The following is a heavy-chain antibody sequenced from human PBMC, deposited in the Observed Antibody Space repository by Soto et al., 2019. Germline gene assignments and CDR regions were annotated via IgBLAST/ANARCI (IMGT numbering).Heavy chain of an antibody. Sequence: GGSLRLSCAASGFTFFTYAMSWVRQAPGKGLEWVSGITDSGDSTYYADSVKGRFTISRDNSKNTLYLQMNSLRAEDTAGYYCAKDTPGVTFSFDYGGQGSLVTVSS. CDR3: AKDTPGVTFSFDY. J-gene: IGHJ4*02. D-gene: IGHD4-4*01. V-gene: IGHV3-23*01. CDR2: ITDSGDST. CDR1: GFTFFTYA.